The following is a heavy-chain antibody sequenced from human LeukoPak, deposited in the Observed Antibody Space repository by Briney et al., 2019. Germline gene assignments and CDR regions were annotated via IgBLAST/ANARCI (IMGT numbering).Heavy chain of an antibody. J-gene: IGHJ4*02. CDR2: INSDGSIT. Sequence: PGGSLRLSCAASAFTLSSYWMHWVRQAPGKGLVWVSRINSDGSITNYADSVKGRFTISRDNAKNTLYLQMNSVRAEDTAVYYCARGVWPGYFDYWGQGTLVTVSS. D-gene: IGHD2-21*01. V-gene: IGHV3-74*01. CDR1: AFTLSSYW. CDR3: ARGVWPGYFDY.